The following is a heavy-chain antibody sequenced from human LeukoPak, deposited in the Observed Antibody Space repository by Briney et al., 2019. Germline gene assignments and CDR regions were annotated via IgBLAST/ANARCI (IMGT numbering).Heavy chain of an antibody. J-gene: IGHJ4*02. D-gene: IGHD4-17*01. V-gene: IGHV4-59*01. CDR2: IYYSGST. Sequence: SETLSLTCTVSGGSISSYYWSWIRQPPGRGLEWIGYIYYSGSTNYNPSLKSRVTISVDTSKNQFSLKLSSVTAADTAVYYCARDSSDYGDYGFDYWGQGTLVTVSS. CDR3: ARDSSDYGDYGFDY. CDR1: GGSISSYY.